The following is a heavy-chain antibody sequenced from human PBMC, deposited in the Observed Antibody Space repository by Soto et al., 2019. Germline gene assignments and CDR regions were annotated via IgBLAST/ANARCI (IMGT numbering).Heavy chain of an antibody. CDR3: ARPPYYYGSGSSSKSAEYFQH. Sequence: ASVPVSCLASGYILTSYSMHWVRQAPGHRLEWMGWINAGNGNTKNSQKFQGRVTITRDTSASTAYMELNSLRSVDTAVYYCARPPYYYGSGSSSKSAEYFQHWGQGTLVTVSS. CDR2: INAGNGNT. V-gene: IGHV1-3*01. D-gene: IGHD3-10*01. J-gene: IGHJ1*01. CDR1: GYILTSYS.